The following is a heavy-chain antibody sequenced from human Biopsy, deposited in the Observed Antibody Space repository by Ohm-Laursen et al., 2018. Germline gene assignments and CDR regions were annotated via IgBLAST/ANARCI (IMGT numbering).Heavy chain of an antibody. CDR2: VNPKKGDT. D-gene: IGHD2-21*02. CDR3: SREQHYYSA. CDR1: GYTFTDDQ. V-gene: IGHV1-2*06. J-gene: IGHJ5*02. Sequence: GASVKVSCKTTGYTFTDDQIHWVREAPGQGLEWMGLVNPKKGDTRNAQKFQGRVIMTSDVSVPTAYMELTGLTSDDTAVYFCSREQHYYSAWGQGTLVTVSS.